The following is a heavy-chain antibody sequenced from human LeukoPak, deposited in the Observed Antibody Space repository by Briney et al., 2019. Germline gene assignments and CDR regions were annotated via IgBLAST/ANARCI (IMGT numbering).Heavy chain of an antibody. CDR1: GGSIRGDY. CDR3: ARDVAYYYVSSGYSGLPAPGWFDP. J-gene: IGHJ5*02. Sequence: SETLSLTCTVSGGSIRGDYWSWCRQRPGKGREWSGYIYYSGGTNYTPSLKSRVTISVDTSKNRFSLMLSSVTAADTAVYYCARDVAYYYVSSGYSGLPAPGWFDPWGQGTLVTVSS. D-gene: IGHD3-22*01. V-gene: IGHV4-59*01. CDR2: IYYSGGT.